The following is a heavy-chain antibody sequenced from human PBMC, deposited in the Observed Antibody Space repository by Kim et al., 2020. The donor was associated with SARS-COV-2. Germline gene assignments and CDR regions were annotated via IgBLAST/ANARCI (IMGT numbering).Heavy chain of an antibody. Sequence: GGSLRLSCVASGFTFSSYAMSWVRQAPGKGLEWVSAISGSGGSTYYADSVKGRFTISRDNSKNTLYLQMNSLRAEDTAVYYCAKVLTEGYSFWSGYHTPSYYGMDVWGQGTTVTVSS. CDR2: ISGSGGST. CDR1: GFTFSSYA. CDR3: AKVLTEGYSFWSGYHTPSYYGMDV. J-gene: IGHJ6*02. V-gene: IGHV3-23*01. D-gene: IGHD3-3*01.